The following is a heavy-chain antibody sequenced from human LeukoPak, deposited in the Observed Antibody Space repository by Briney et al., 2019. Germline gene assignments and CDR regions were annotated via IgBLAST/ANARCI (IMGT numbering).Heavy chain of an antibody. J-gene: IGHJ4*02. CDR1: GFTFSSYA. Sequence: GGSLRLSCVASGFTFSSYAVSWFRQTPGKGLEWVSILYSAGSTFYADSVKGRFTISRDNSKNTLYLQMNSLRAEDTAIYYCATSSGGYGDYVFDFWGQGTLVTVSS. D-gene: IGHD4-17*01. CDR3: ATSSGGYGDYVFDF. CDR2: LYSAGST. V-gene: IGHV3-23*03.